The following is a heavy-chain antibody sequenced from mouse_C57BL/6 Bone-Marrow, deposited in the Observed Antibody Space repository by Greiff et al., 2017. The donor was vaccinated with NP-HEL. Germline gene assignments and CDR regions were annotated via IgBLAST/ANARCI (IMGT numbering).Heavy chain of an antibody. Sequence: QVQLQQPGAELVKPGASVKLSCKASGYTFTSYWMHWVKQRPGQGLEWIGMIHPNSGSTNYNEKFKSKATLTVANSSTTAYMQLSSLTSEVSAVYYCARGGAYYGYPYYWGQGTTLAVSS. J-gene: IGHJ2*01. CDR2: IHPNSGST. CDR3: ARGGAYYGYPYY. V-gene: IGHV1-64*01. CDR1: GYTFTSYW. D-gene: IGHD2-9*01.